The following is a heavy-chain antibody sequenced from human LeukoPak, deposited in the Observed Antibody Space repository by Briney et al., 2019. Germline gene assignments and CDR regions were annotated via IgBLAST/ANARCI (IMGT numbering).Heavy chain of an antibody. D-gene: IGHD5-18*01. J-gene: IGHJ6*02. V-gene: IGHV1-46*01. CDR2: INPSGGST. CDR3: ARENGGGGYSYGSPYYYYGMDV. CDR1: GYTFTSYY. Sequence: ASVKVSCKASGYTFTSYYMHWVRQAPGQGLEWMGIINPSGGSTSYAQKFQGRVTMTRDTSTSTVYMELSSLRSEDTAVYYCARENGGGGYSYGSPYYYYGMDVWGQGTTVTVSS.